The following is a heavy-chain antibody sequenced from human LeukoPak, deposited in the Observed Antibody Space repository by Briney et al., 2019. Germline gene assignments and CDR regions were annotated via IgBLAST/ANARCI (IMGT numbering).Heavy chain of an antibody. CDR3: ARDYIGSDYGYRGPRGGPFDY. CDR2: ISTYNGNT. Sequence: ASVKVSCKASGYTFTSHGINWVRQAPGQGLEWMGYISTYNGNTNYAQKYQGRVTMTTDTSTSTAYMEWRSLRSDDTAVYYCARDYIGSDYGYRGPRGGPFDYWGQGTLVTVSS. J-gene: IGHJ4*02. V-gene: IGHV1-18*01. CDR1: GYTFTSHG. D-gene: IGHD5-18*01.